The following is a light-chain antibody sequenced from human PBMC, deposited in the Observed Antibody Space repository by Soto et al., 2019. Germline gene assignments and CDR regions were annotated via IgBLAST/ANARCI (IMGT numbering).Light chain of an antibody. V-gene: IGKV3D-15*01. CDR3: QPYNNWPLT. J-gene: IGKJ4*01. Sequence: EILLMQSPDTLSLSPGQRATLSCRASQSVSKNYLAWYQQKLGQAPRLLIYGASSRVAGVPDRFSGSGSGTDFTLTINSLQSEDFAIYYCQPYNNWPLTFGGGTKVESK. CDR2: GAS. CDR1: QSVSKNY.